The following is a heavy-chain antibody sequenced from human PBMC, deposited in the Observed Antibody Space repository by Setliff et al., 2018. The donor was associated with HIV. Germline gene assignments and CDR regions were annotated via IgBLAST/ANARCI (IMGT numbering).Heavy chain of an antibody. CDR3: ARAGIIIDAFDI. V-gene: IGHV3-21*01. D-gene: IGHD3-10*01. CDR1: GFTFSSYS. CDR2: ISSSSSYI. J-gene: IGHJ3*02. Sequence: GGSLSLSCAASGFTFSSYSMNWVRQAPGKGLEWVSSISSSSSYIYYADSVKGRFTISRDNAKNSLYLQMNSLRAEDTAVYYCARAGIIIDAFDIWGQGTMVTVSS.